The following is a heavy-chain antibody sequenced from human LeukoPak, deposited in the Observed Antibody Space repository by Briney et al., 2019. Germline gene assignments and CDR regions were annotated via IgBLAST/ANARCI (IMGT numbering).Heavy chain of an antibody. CDR1: GSAFSDYY. CDR2: ISSSSSYT. V-gene: IGHV3-11*03. D-gene: IGHD1-14*01. J-gene: IGHJ4*02. CDR3: ARLSVGRDYFDY. Sequence: GGSLRLSCAASGSAFSDYYMSWIRQAPGKGLEWVSYISSSSSYTNYADSVKGRFTISRDNAKNSLYLQMNSLRAEDTAVYYCARLSVGRDYFDYWGQGTLVTVSS.